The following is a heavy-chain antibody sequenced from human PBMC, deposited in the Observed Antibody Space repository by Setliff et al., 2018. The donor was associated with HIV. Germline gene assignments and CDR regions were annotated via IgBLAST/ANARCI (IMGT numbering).Heavy chain of an antibody. CDR3: AREHCSGGSCNGFDI. CDR2: IYYSGNT. J-gene: IGHJ3*02. CDR1: GDSIFTSTYY. D-gene: IGHD2-15*01. Sequence: SETLSLTCSVSGDSIFTSTYYWGWIRQPPGKRLEWIGSIYYSGNTYYNPSLKSRVTISVDTSKNQFSLKLSSVTAADTAMYYCAREHCSGGSCNGFDIWGQGTMVTVSS. V-gene: IGHV4-39*07.